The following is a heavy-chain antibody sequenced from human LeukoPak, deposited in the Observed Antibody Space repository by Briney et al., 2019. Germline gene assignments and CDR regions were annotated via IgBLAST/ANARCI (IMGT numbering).Heavy chain of an antibody. CDR3: ARGGSLVREYYNWFDP. D-gene: IGHD3-10*01. V-gene: IGHV1-46*01. J-gene: IGHJ5*02. Sequence: ASVNVSCKASGYTFTSYYMHWVPQAPRQGLEWRGIINPSGCNTSYTQNFQGRVTMTRDVSTSTVYMELSSLRSEGTAVYYCARGGSLVREYYNWFDPWGQGTLVTVSS. CDR1: GYTFTSYY. CDR2: INPSGCNT.